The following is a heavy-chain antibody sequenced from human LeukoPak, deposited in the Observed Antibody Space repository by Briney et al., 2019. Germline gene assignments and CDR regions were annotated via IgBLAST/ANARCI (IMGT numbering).Heavy chain of an antibody. V-gene: IGHV4-39*01. J-gene: IGHJ4*02. D-gene: IGHD3-10*01. CDR3: ARVKWFGESGIDY. Sequence: SETLSLTCTVSGGSISSSSYYWGWIRQPPGKGLEWIGSIYYSGSTYYNPSLKSRVTISVDASKNQFSLKLSSVTAADTAVCYCARVKWFGESGIDYWGQGTLVTVSS. CDR1: GGSISSSSYY. CDR2: IYYSGST.